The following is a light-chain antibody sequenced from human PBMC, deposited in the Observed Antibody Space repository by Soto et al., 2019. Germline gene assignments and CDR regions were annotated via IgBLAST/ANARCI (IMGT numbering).Light chain of an antibody. CDR1: SSDIGGYKY. V-gene: IGLV2-14*03. J-gene: IGLJ2*01. CDR3: YSYTSSNTLV. Sequence: QSVLTQPASVSGSPGQSITISCTGTSSDIGGYKYVSWFQQRPGKAPKLIIFDVSDRPSGVSNRFSGSKSGNTASLTISGLQADDEADYYCYSYTSSNTLVFGGGTKLTVL. CDR2: DVS.